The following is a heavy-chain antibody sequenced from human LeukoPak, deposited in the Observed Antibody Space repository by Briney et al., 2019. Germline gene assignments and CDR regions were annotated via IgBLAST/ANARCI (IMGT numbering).Heavy chain of an antibody. CDR1: GYSFSNYW. CDR2: ILPRDSDT. V-gene: IGHV5-51*01. CDR3: ARLKEYSSSWYPNFDY. D-gene: IGHD6-13*01. J-gene: IGHJ4*02. Sequence: PGESLKISCKASGYSFSNYWIGWVRQMPGKGLEWMGIILPRDSDTRYSPSFQGRVTISADKSVNTAYLQWSSLKASDTAMYYCARLKEYSSSWYPNFDYWGQGTLVTVSS.